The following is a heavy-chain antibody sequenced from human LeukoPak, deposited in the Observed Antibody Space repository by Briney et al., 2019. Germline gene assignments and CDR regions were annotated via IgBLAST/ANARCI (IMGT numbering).Heavy chain of an antibody. J-gene: IGHJ2*01. CDR1: GYSFTSYW. CDR2: IYPSDSDT. V-gene: IGHV5-51*01. CDR3: AKGYWYFDL. Sequence: GESLKISCKGSGYSFTSYWIGWVRQMPGKGLEWMGIIYPSDSDTKYSPSFQGQDTISVDKSISTAYLQWSSLKTSDSAMYYCAKGYWYFDLWGRGTLLTVSS.